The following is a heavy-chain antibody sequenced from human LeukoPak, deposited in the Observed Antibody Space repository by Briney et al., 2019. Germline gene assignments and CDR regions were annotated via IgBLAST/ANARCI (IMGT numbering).Heavy chain of an antibody. J-gene: IGHJ5*01. CDR3: ARDLWNFYDDSGYNRDFDS. CDR1: GFTFDDYG. CDR2: INWNGGST. D-gene: IGHD3-22*01. V-gene: IGHV3-20*04. Sequence: GGSLRLSCAASGFTFDDYGMSWVRQAPGKGLEWVSGINWNGGSTGYADSVKGQFTISRDNAKNSLYLQMNSLRAEDTAVYYCARDLWNFYDDSGYNRDFDSWGQGTLVTVSS.